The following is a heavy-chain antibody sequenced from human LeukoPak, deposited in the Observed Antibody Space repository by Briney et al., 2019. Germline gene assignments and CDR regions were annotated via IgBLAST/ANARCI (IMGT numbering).Heavy chain of an antibody. CDR1: GGSISDYY. Sequence: KPSETLSLTCTVSGGSISDYYWSWIRQPAGKGLEWIGRIYTSGSTNYNPSLKSRVTISVDTSKNQFSLKLNSVTAADTAVYYCARGGYPLYYYYYYMDVWGKGTTVTVSS. CDR2: IYTSGST. V-gene: IGHV4-4*07. CDR3: ARGGYPLYYYYYYMDV. D-gene: IGHD6-13*01. J-gene: IGHJ6*03.